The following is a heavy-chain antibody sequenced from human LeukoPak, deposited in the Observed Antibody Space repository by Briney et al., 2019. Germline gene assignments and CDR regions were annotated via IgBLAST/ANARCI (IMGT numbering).Heavy chain of an antibody. D-gene: IGHD2-15*01. CDR2: ISGSGGST. CDR3: ARRYCSGGSCSYFDY. Sequence: GGSLRLSCAASGFTFSSYAMHWVRQAPGKGLGYVSSISGSGGSTYYASSVKGRFTISRDNSKNTLYLQMGSLRAEDMAVYYCARRYCSGGSCSYFDYWGQGTLVTVSS. CDR1: GFTFSSYA. J-gene: IGHJ4*02. V-gene: IGHV3-64*01.